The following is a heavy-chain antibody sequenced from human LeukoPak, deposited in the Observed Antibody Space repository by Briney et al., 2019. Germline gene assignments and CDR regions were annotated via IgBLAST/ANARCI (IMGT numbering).Heavy chain of an antibody. J-gene: IGHJ4*02. Sequence: GGSLRLSCAASGFTFSSYSMNWVRQAPGKGLEWVSSISSSSSYIYYADSVKGRFTISRDNAKNSLYLQMNSLRAEDTAVYYCARTIRYSSSWSYYMDVWGQGTLVTVSS. D-gene: IGHD6-13*01. V-gene: IGHV3-21*01. CDR1: GFTFSSYS. CDR2: ISSSSSYI. CDR3: ARTIRYSSSWSYYMDV.